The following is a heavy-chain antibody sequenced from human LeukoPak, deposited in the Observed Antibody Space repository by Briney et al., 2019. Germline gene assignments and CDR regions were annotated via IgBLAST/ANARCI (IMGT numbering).Heavy chain of an antibody. CDR1: GNSYW. D-gene: IGHD5-18*01. J-gene: IGHJ4*02. V-gene: IGHV5-51*01. CDR3: ARADSRISAIDY. CDR2: IYPDDSET. Sequence: GESPKISCNGSGNSYWIVWVRQMPGQGLEWMGIIYPDDSETIYSPSFQGLVTISADKSISTAYLQWSSLKASDTAMYYCARADSRISAIDYWGQGTLVTVSS.